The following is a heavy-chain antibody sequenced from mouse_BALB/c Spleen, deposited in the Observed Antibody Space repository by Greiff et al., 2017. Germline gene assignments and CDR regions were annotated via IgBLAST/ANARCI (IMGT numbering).Heavy chain of an antibody. CDR2: IYPGDGDT. V-gene: IGHV1-87*01. J-gene: IGHJ3*01. D-gene: IGHD4-1*01. CDR3: ARGGWDSY. CDR1: GYTFTSYW. Sequence: VKLQESGAELARPGASVKLSCKASGYTFTSYWMQWVKQRPGQGLEWIGAIYPGDGDTRYTQKFKGKATLTADKSSSTAYMQLSSLASEDSAVYYCARGGWDSYWGQGTLVTVSA.